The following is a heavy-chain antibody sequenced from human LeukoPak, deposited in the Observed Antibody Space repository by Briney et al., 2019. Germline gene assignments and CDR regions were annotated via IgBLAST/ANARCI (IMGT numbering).Heavy chain of an antibody. V-gene: IGHV4-34*01. Sequence: SETLSLTCAVYGGSSSGYYWSWIRQPPGKGLEWIGEINHSGSTNYNPSLKSRVTISVDTSKNQFSLKLSSVTAADTAVYYCARVRDIVVVVAATPYYYMDVWGKGTTVTVSS. CDR3: ARVRDIVVVVAATPYYYMDV. CDR1: GGSSSGYY. J-gene: IGHJ6*03. D-gene: IGHD2-15*01. CDR2: INHSGST.